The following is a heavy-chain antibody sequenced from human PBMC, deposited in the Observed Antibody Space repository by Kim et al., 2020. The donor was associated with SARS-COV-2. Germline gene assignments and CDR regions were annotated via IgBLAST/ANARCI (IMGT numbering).Heavy chain of an antibody. CDR3: ARDPCSSSYNYYGMDV. V-gene: IGHV3-48*03. J-gene: IGHJ6*02. CDR1: GFTFSSYE. D-gene: IGHD6-13*01. CDR2: TSSSGSTI. Sequence: GGSLRLSCAASGFTFSSYEMNWVRQAPGKGLEWVSSTSSSGSTIYYADSVKGRFTISRDNAKNSLYLQMNSLRVEDTAVYYCARDPCSSSYNYYGMDVWGQGTTVTVSS.